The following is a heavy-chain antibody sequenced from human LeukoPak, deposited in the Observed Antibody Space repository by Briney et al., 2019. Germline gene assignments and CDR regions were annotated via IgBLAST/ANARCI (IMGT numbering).Heavy chain of an antibody. Sequence: SEALSLTCTVSGGSISSYYWSWIRQPAGKGLEWIGRIYTSRSTNYNPSLKSRVTMSVDTSKNQFSLKLSSVTAADTAVYYCARVSGSYYYYYMDVWGKGTTVTVSS. D-gene: IGHD1-26*01. CDR3: ARVSGSYYYYYMDV. V-gene: IGHV4-4*07. J-gene: IGHJ6*03. CDR1: GGSISSYY. CDR2: IYTSRST.